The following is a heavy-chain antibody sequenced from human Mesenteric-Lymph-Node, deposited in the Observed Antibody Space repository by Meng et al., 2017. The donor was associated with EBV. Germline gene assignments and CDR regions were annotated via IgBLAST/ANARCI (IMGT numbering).Heavy chain of an antibody. D-gene: IGHD3-10*01. Sequence: VQPQESGPGLVKPSGTLSLTCAVSGGSISSYNWWSWVRQTPGKGLEWIGEIFHSGTTNNNPSLRSRLTLSVDKSKNQFSLRLSSVTAADTAVYYCAKVDGSGRSNWFDPWGQGTLVTVSS. V-gene: IGHV4-4*02. CDR2: IFHSGTT. J-gene: IGHJ5*02. CDR3: AKVDGSGRSNWFDP. CDR1: GGSISSYNW.